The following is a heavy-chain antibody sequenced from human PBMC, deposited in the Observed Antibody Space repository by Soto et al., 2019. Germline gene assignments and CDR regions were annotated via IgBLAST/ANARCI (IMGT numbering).Heavy chain of an antibody. CDR1: GGSISSGGYY. CDR2: IYYSGST. CDR3: ARGKRITGTFDHLSGFDY. D-gene: IGHD1-7*01. J-gene: IGHJ4*02. Sequence: SSETLSLTCTVSGGSISSGGYYWSWIRQHPGKGLEWIGYIYYSGSTYYNPSLKSRVTISVDTSKNQFSLKLSSVTAADTAVYYCARGKRITGTFDHLSGFDYWGQGTLVTVSS. V-gene: IGHV4-31*03.